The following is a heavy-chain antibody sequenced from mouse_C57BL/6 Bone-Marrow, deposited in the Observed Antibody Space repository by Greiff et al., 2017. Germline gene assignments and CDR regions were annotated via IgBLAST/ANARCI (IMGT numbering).Heavy chain of an antibody. CDR2: INPNNGGT. D-gene: IGHD1-1*01. CDR1: GYTFTDYY. CDR3: ASSSPAWFAY. Sequence: VQLQQSGPELVKPGASVKISCKASGYTFTDYYMNWVKQSHGKSLEWIGDINPNNGGTSYNQKFKGKATLTVDKSSSTAYMELRSLTSEDSAVYYCASSSPAWFAYWGQGTLVTVSA. J-gene: IGHJ3*01. V-gene: IGHV1-26*01.